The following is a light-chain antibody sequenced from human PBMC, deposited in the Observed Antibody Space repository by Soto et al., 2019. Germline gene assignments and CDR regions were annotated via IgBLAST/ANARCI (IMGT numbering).Light chain of an antibody. CDR2: EVS. CDR1: SSDVGGYNY. V-gene: IGLV2-8*01. Sequence: QSALTQPPSASGSPGQSVTISCTGTSSDVGGYNYVSWYQQHPGKAPKLMIYEVSKRPSGVPDRFSGSKSGNTASLTVSGREAEDEADYYCSSYAGSNQGVFGGGTKLTVL. CDR3: SSYAGSNQGV. J-gene: IGLJ2*01.